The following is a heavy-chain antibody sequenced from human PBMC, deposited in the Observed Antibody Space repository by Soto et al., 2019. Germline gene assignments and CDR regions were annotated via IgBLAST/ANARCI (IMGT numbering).Heavy chain of an antibody. D-gene: IGHD3-3*01. CDR1: GYTFTNYV. Sequence: DSVKVSCKTSGYTFTNYVADWVRQAPGQGLEWMGWINSGNGNTKYSEKFQGRVTITRDTSASTAYMELNSLTSEGTAVYYCARGLTIFGVVIGYWGQGTLVTVSS. V-gene: IGHV1-3*01. CDR2: INSGNGNT. CDR3: ARGLTIFGVVIGY. J-gene: IGHJ4*02.